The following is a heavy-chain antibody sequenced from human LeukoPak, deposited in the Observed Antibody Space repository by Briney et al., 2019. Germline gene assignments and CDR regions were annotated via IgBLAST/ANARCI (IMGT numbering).Heavy chain of an antibody. CDR2: ISYDGSNK. Sequence: GGSLRLSCAASGFTFSSYAMHWVRQAPGKGLEWVAVISYDGSNKYYADSVKGRFTISRDNSKNTLYLQMNSLRAEDTAVYYCARAVDIVATRDAFDIWGQGTMVTVSS. J-gene: IGHJ3*02. CDR1: GFTFSSYA. V-gene: IGHV3-30-3*01. D-gene: IGHD5-12*01. CDR3: ARAVDIVATRDAFDI.